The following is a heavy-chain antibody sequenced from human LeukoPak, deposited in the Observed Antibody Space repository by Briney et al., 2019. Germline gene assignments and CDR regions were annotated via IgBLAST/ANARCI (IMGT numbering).Heavy chain of an antibody. V-gene: IGHV1-18*01. Sequence: ASVKVSCKASGYTFTSYGISWVRQAPGQGLEWMGWISAYNGNTNYAQKLQGRVTMTRNTSISTAYMELSSLRSEDTAVYYCARASKSLIDYWGQGTLVTVSS. CDR2: ISAYNGNT. CDR1: GYTFTSYG. J-gene: IGHJ4*02. CDR3: ARASKSLIDY.